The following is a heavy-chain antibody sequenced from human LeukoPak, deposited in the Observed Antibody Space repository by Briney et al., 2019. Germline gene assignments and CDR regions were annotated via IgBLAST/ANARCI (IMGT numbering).Heavy chain of an antibody. D-gene: IGHD6-13*01. CDR1: GFTFSNYG. CDR3: ARVTAGSSSWYGEPGFDY. CDR2: IWYGGSNQ. Sequence: GGSLRLSCAASGFTFSNYGMHWVRQAPGKGLEWVAVIWYGGSNQYYADSVKGRFTISRDNSKNTLYLQMNSLRAEDTAVYYCARVTAGSSSWYGEPGFDYWGQGTLVTVSS. J-gene: IGHJ4*02. V-gene: IGHV3-33*08.